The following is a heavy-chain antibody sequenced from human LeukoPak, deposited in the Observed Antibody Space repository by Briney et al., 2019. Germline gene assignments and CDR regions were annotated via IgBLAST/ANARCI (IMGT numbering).Heavy chain of an antibody. D-gene: IGHD2-2*01. CDR2: ISGSGGST. V-gene: IGHV3-23*01. Sequence: GGSLRLSCEVSGWPFTGDWMSWVRQAPGKGLEWVSAISGSGGSTYYADSVKGRFTISRDNSKNTLYLQMNSLRAEDTAVYYCARDDCSTTTCSSRFFDNWGQGTLVTVSS. CDR1: GWPFTGDW. CDR3: ARDDCSTTTCSSRFFDN. J-gene: IGHJ4*02.